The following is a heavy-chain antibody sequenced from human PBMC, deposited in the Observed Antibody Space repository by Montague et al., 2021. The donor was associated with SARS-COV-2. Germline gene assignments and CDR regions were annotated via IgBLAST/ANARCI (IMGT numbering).Heavy chain of an antibody. J-gene: IGHJ6*02. D-gene: IGHD6-13*01. CDR2: IYYSGST. CDR1: GGSISSSSYY. V-gene: IGHV4-39*07. Sequence: SETLSLTCTVSGGSISSSSYYWGWIRQPPGKGLEWIGSIYYSGSTYYNPSLKSRVTISVDTSKNQFSLELSSVTAADTAVYYCARDGRQQLVRLSGMDVWGQGTTVTVSS. CDR3: ARDGRQQLVRLSGMDV.